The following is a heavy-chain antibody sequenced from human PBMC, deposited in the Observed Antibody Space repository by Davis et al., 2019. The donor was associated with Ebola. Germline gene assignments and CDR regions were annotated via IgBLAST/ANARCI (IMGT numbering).Heavy chain of an antibody. CDR1: GFTFSHVW. CDR3: TTLSIIAGP. D-gene: IGHD2-15*01. V-gene: IGHV3-15*01. CDR2: IKSKTDGGTT. Sequence: PGGSLRLSCAASGFTFSHVWMTWVRQAPGKGLEWVGRIKSKTDGGTTDYAAPVKGRFGISRDDSKNTLYLQMNSLGTDDTAVYYCTTLSIIAGPWGQGTLVTVSS. J-gene: IGHJ5*02.